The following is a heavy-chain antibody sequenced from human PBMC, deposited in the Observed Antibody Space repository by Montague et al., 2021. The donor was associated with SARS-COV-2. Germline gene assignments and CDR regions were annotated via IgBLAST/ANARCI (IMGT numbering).Heavy chain of an antibody. V-gene: IGHV6-1*01. Sequence: CAISGDSVSSNSAAWNWIRQSPSRGLEWLGRTYYRSKWYNDYAVSVKSRITINPDTSKNQFSLQLNSATPEDTAVYYCARGGWGAPGTGRLFDYWGQGTLVTVSS. J-gene: IGHJ4*02. CDR1: GDSVSSNSAA. D-gene: IGHD3-10*01. CDR2: TYYRSKWYN. CDR3: ARGGWGAPGTGRLFDY.